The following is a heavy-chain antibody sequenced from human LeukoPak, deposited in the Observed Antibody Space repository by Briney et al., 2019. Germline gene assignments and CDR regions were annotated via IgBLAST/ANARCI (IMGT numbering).Heavy chain of an antibody. Sequence: SETLSLTCTVSGGSFTSYHWSWLRQPAGKGREWFGRIYASGNTDYNPSRTNYNPSLKSRVTMSVDTSKNQFSLKLTSVTAADTAVYYCARMYSGSYGGIDFWGQGTLVTVSS. CDR1: GGSFTSYH. V-gene: IGHV4-4*07. CDR2: IYASGNTDYNPSRT. J-gene: IGHJ4*02. CDR3: ARMYSGSYGGIDF. D-gene: IGHD1-26*01.